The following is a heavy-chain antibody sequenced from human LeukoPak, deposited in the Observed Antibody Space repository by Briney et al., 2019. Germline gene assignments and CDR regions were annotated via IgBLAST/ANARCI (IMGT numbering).Heavy chain of an antibody. Sequence: ASVKVSCKASGYTFTSYDINWVRQATGQGLEWMGWMNPNSGNTGYAQKFQGRVTMTRNTSISTAYMELSSLRSEDTAVYYCARGRPTSIAAAGKGYNWFDPWGQGTLVTVSS. D-gene: IGHD6-13*01. CDR3: ARGRPTSIAAAGKGYNWFDP. CDR1: GYTFTSYD. V-gene: IGHV1-8*01. CDR2: MNPNSGNT. J-gene: IGHJ5*02.